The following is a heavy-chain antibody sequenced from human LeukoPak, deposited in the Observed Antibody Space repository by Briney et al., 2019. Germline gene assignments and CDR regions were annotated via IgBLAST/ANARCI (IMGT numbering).Heavy chain of an antibody. CDR3: AKGLYDYGDYVEFSFDY. CDR1: GYTFSDYY. J-gene: IGHJ4*02. CDR2: INPNSGGT. V-gene: IGHV1-2*02. D-gene: IGHD4-17*01. Sequence: ASVKVSCKASGYTFSDYYIHWVRQAPGQGLEWMGWINPNSGGTNYAQKFQGRVTMSRDTSISTAYMELSRLRSDDTAVYYCAKGLYDYGDYVEFSFDYWGQGTLVTVSS.